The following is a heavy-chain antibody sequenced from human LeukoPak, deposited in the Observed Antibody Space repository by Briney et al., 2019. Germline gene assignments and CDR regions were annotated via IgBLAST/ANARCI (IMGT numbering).Heavy chain of an antibody. Sequence: SETLSLTCTVSGGSISNINTCYWGRIRQPPGKGLEWIGTIYYSGKTFYNPSLKSRLTISVDTSKNQFFLKLSSVTAADTAVYYCACQPYSNAHVRWVDPWGQGALVTVSS. CDR1: GGSISNINTCY. CDR3: ACQPYSNAHVRWVDP. J-gene: IGHJ5*02. CDR2: IYYSGKT. D-gene: IGHD5-18*01. V-gene: IGHV4-39*01.